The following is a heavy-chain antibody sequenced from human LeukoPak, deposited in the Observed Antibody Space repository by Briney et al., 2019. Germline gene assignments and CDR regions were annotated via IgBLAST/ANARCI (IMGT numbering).Heavy chain of an antibody. V-gene: IGHV1-58*02. CDR1: GFTFTSPA. CDR3: AAIAAAGIADY. D-gene: IGHD6-13*01. CDR2: IVVGSGNT. J-gene: IGHJ4*02. Sequence: GTSVKVSCKASGFTFTSPAMQWVRQARGQRLEWIGWIVVGSGNTNYAQKFQERVTITRDMSTSTAYMELSSLRSEDTAVYYCAAIAAAGIADYWGQGTLVTVSS.